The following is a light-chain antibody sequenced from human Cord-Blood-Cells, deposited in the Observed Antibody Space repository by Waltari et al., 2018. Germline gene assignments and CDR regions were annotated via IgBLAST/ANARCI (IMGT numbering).Light chain of an antibody. J-gene: IGLJ2*01. Sequence: QSALTQPASASGSPGQSITISCTGTSSDVGGYNYASWYQQHPGKAPKLMIYDVSNRPSGVSNRFSGSKSGNTASLTISGLQAEDEADYYCSSYTSSSTVVFGGGTKLTVL. CDR3: SSYTSSSTVV. CDR2: DVS. CDR1: SSDVGGYNY. V-gene: IGLV2-14*01.